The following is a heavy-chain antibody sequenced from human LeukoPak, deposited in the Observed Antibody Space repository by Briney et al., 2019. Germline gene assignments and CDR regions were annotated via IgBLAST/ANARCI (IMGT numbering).Heavy chain of an antibody. J-gene: IGHJ6*02. CDR3: ASETGVKYYYYGMDV. V-gene: IGHV1-69*04. CDR2: IIPILGIA. D-gene: IGHD7-27*01. CDR1: GGTFSSYA. Sequence: SVKVSCKASGGTFSSYAISWVRQAPGQGLEWMGRIIPILGIANYAQKFQGRVTITADKSTSTAYMELSSLRSEDTAVYYCASETGVKYYYYGMDVWGQGTTVTVSS.